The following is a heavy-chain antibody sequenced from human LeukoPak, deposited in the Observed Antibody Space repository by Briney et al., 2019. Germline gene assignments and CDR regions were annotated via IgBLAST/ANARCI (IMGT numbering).Heavy chain of an antibody. CDR3: ARGGYSGYGMDV. V-gene: IGHV1-69*13. D-gene: IGHD5-12*01. Sequence: ASVKLSCKASAGTFTSYAISRVRQAPGQGLEWMGGIIPIFGTANYAQKFQGRVTITADESTSTAYMELSSLRSEDTAVYYCARGGYSGYGMDVWGQGTTVTVSS. CDR1: AGTFTSYA. J-gene: IGHJ6*02. CDR2: IIPIFGTA.